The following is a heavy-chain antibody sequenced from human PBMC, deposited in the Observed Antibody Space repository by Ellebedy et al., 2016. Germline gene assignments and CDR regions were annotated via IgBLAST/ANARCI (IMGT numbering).Heavy chain of an antibody. CDR2: INEDGNVK. J-gene: IGHJ5*01. Sequence: GESLKISCAASGFTFSSYWMNWVRQAPGKGLEWAANINEDGNVKLYVDSVKGRFIISRDNSRNSLYLQMNSLRDEDTGVYYCVKNGGSVDSWGQGTLVTVSS. V-gene: IGHV3-7*02. D-gene: IGHD3-16*01. CDR3: VKNGGSVDS. CDR1: GFTFSSYW.